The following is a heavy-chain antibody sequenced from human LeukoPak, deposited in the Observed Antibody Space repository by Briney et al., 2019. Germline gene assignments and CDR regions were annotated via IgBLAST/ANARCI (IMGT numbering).Heavy chain of an antibody. J-gene: IGHJ4*02. CDR2: MNPNSGYT. V-gene: IGHV1-8*02. CDR3: ATISSGWHSDEY. Sequence: ASVKVSCKASGGTFSSYAINWVRQATGQGLECMGWMNPNSGYTGYAQKFQGRVTMTRNTSINTAYMELSNLRSEDTAVYYCATISSGWHSDEYWGQGTLVTVSS. D-gene: IGHD6-19*01. CDR1: GGTFSSYA.